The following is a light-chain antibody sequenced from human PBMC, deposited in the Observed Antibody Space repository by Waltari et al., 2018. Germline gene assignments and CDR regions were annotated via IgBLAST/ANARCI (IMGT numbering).Light chain of an antibody. CDR2: STN. Sequence: QTVVTQEPSLTVSPGGTVTLTCASSTGAVTSGYFPNWFQQKPGQAPRALIYSTNNRPSGTPARFSGSLLGGKAALTLSGVQPEDEAEYYCLLYYGGAQLGVFGGGTKLTVL. CDR1: TGAVTSGYF. V-gene: IGLV7-43*01. J-gene: IGLJ3*02. CDR3: LLYYGGAQLGV.